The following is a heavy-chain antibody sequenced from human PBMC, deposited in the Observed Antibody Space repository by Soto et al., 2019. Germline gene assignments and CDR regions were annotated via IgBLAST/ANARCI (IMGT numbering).Heavy chain of an antibody. J-gene: IGHJ3*02. V-gene: IGHV2-5*02. Sequence: QITLKESGPTLVKPTQTLTLTCTFSGFSLSTSGVGVGWIRQPPGQALEWLALIYWDDDKRYSPSLKSRLTITKDTSKNQVVLTMTNMDPVDTATYDCAHRKWELSCDAFDIWGQGTMVTVSS. CDR3: AHRKWELSCDAFDI. CDR1: GFSLSTSGVG. D-gene: IGHD1-26*01. CDR2: IYWDDDK.